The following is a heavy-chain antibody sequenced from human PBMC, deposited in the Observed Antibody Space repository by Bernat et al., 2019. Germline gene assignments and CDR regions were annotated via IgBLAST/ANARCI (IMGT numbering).Heavy chain of an antibody. CDR3: AGRGYYGN. Sequence: QVQLVESGGGVVQPGRSLRLSCATSGFTFSSFAMHWVRQAPGKGLEWVAVISYDGSTKYSADSVRGRFTISRDNSKNTLYLEMNGLRVNDTAVYYCAGRGYYGNWGQGTLVTVS. V-gene: IGHV3-30*01. CDR2: ISYDGSTK. J-gene: IGHJ4*02. CDR1: GFTFSSFA. D-gene: IGHD3-3*01.